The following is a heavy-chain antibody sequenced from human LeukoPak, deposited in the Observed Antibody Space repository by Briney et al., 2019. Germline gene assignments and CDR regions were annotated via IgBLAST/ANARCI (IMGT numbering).Heavy chain of an antibody. Sequence: ASVKVSCKASGYTFTSYGISWVRQAPGQGLEWMGWISAYNGNTNYSQKPQGRGTMTTDTSTSTAYMELRSLRSYDTAVYYCARTGRGYDFWSGYFTHWGQGTLVTVSS. V-gene: IGHV1-18*01. D-gene: IGHD3-3*01. J-gene: IGHJ4*02. CDR1: GYTFTSYG. CDR2: ISAYNGNT. CDR3: ARTGRGYDFWSGYFTH.